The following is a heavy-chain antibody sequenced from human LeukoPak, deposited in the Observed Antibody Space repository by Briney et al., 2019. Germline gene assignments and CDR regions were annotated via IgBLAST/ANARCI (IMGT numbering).Heavy chain of an antibody. V-gene: IGHV4-34*01. CDR1: GFTFSSYS. Sequence: LRLSCAASGFTFSSYSMNWVRQAPGKGLEWIGEINHSGSTNYNPSLKSRVTISVDTSKNQFSLKLSSVTAADTAVYYCARWAQAAAGNGWFDPWGQGTLVTVSS. CDR2: INHSGST. CDR3: ARWAQAAAGNGWFDP. D-gene: IGHD6-13*01. J-gene: IGHJ5*02.